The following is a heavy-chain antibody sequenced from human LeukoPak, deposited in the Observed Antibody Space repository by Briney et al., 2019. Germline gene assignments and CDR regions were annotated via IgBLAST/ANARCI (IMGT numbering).Heavy chain of an antibody. CDR2: IKEDGSEK. V-gene: IGHV3-7*01. Sequence: PGGSLRLSCAGSGFIFSTSWMSWVRQAPGKGLEWVANIKEDGSEKHCVDSVKGRFTISRDNAKNSLYLQMNNLRAEDTAVYYCARINSGRHLGDAFDIWGQGTTVTVSS. CDR1: GFIFSTSW. CDR3: ARINSGRHLGDAFDI. J-gene: IGHJ3*02. D-gene: IGHD1-26*01.